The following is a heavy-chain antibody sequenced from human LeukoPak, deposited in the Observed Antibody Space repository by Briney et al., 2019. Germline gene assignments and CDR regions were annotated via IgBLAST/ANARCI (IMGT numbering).Heavy chain of an antibody. J-gene: IGHJ5*02. CDR3: VRSRYCSSTNCYDWFDP. Sequence: GSLRLSCSASGFTFSSYVMHWVRQAPGKGLEYVSAISSNGDSTYYAGSVKGRFTISRDNSKNTLYLQMSSLRAEDTAVYYCVRSRYCSSTNCYDWFDPWGQGTLVTVSS. CDR1: GFTFSSYV. V-gene: IGHV3-64D*06. CDR2: ISSNGDST. D-gene: IGHD2-2*01.